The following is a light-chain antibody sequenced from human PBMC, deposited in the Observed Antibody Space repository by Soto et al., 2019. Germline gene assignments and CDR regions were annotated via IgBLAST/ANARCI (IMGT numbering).Light chain of an antibody. CDR1: SSNIGRNT. V-gene: IGLV1-44*01. CDR2: SNI. CDR3: AAWDDSLNAYV. J-gene: IGLJ1*01. Sequence: QSVLTQPPSASGTPGQRVSISCSGSSSNIGRNTVNWYQQLPGTTPKVLIYSNIQRPSGVPDRFSGSKSGTSASLAITGLQSEDEADYYCAAWDDSLNAYVFGDGIKVTVL.